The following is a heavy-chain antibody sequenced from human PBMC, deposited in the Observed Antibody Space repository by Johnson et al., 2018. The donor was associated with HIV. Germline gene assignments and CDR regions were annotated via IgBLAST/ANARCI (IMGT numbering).Heavy chain of an antibody. CDR2: ISYDGSNK. Sequence: QVQLVKSGGRVVQPGRSLRLSCAASGFTFNSYGMHWVRQAPGKGLEWVAFISYDGSNKHYAHSVKGRYSISRDNTKDTLSLQMNRLRVEDTAVYYCARGEWLTVVTSPDAFDIWGQGTMVTVSS. CDR3: ARGEWLTVVTSPDAFDI. D-gene: IGHD4-23*01. J-gene: IGHJ3*02. V-gene: IGHV3-30*03. CDR1: GFTFNSYG.